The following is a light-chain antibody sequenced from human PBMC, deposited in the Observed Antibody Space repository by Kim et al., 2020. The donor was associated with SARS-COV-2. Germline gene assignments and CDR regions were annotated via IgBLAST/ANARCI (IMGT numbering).Light chain of an antibody. V-gene: IGKV1-5*03. J-gene: IGKJ2*01. CDR3: QQYNTYPYT. Sequence: SASVGASVTITCRASQSIDNWLAWYQQKPGTAPKILIYKASSLEGGAPSRFSGGGFGTEFTLTITSLQPDDFATYYCQQYNTYPYTFGQWTKLEI. CDR1: QSIDNW. CDR2: KAS.